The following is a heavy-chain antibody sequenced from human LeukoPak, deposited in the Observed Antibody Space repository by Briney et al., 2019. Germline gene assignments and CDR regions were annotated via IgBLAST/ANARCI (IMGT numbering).Heavy chain of an antibody. D-gene: IGHD6-13*01. J-gene: IGHJ4*02. CDR3: AKDPKPGIAAAGTNPFDY. CDR2: ISSGSHYI. V-gene: IGHV3-21*04. CDR1: GFTFSNYN. Sequence: GRSLRLSCAASGFTFSNYNMNWGRQAPGKGLEWVSSISSGSHYIHYADSVKGRFTISRDDAKNSLYLQMNSLRAEDTAVYYCAKDPKPGIAAAGTNPFDYWGQGTLVTVSS.